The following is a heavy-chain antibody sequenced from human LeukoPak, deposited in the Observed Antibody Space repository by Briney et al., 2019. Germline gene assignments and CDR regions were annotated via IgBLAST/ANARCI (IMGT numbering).Heavy chain of an antibody. CDR3: AKEGPGFGDSYYYYMDV. D-gene: IGHD3-10*01. Sequence: GGSLRLSCAASGFTFSSYDMHWVRQATGKGLEWVSAIGTAGDTYYPGSVKGRFTISRDNSKNTLYLQMNSLRAEDTAVYYCAKEGPGFGDSYYYYMDVWGKGTTVTVSS. CDR2: IGTAGDT. J-gene: IGHJ6*03. V-gene: IGHV3-13*01. CDR1: GFTFSSYD.